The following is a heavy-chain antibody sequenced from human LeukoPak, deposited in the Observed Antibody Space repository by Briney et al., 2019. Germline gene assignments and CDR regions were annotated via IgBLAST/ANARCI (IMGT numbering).Heavy chain of an antibody. D-gene: IGHD3-16*01. CDR3: AKGGDYVWGSYPYYFDY. Sequence: KASETLSLTCAVSGGSISSGGYSWSWIRQPPGKGLEWIGYIYHSGSTYYNPSLKSRVTISVDTSKNQFSLKLSSVTAADTAVYYCAKGGDYVWGSYPYYFDYWGQGTLVTVSS. V-gene: IGHV4-30-2*01. J-gene: IGHJ4*02. CDR1: GGSISSGGYS. CDR2: IYHSGST.